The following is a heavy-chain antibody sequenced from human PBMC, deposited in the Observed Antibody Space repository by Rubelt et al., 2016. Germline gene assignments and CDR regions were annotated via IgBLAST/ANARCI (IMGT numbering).Heavy chain of an antibody. D-gene: IGHD1-26*01. CDR3: ARGRMGFHYYYYGMDV. Sequence: QVQLQQWGAGLLKPSETLSLTCAVYGGSFSGYYWSWIRQPPGKGLEWIGEINHSGSTNYNPSLKSRVTISLDTSNNQVSLKLSSVTAADTAVYYCARGRMGFHYYYYGMDVWGQGTTVTVSS. CDR2: INHSGST. CDR1: GGSFSGYY. V-gene: IGHV4-34*01. J-gene: IGHJ6*02.